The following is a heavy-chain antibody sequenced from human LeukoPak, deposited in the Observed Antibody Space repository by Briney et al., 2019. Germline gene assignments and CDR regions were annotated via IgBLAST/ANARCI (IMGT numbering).Heavy chain of an antibody. CDR1: GFTFSSYG. CDR2: ISSSSSYI. CDR3: ASSDRYYDSSGYPRQVDY. V-gene: IGHV3-21*01. Sequence: PGGSLRLSCAASGFTFSSYGMHWVRQAPGKGLEWVSSISSSSSYIYYADSVKGRFTISRDNAKNSLYLQMNSLRAEDTAVYYCASSDRYYDSSGYPRQVDYWGQGTLVTVSS. D-gene: IGHD3-22*01. J-gene: IGHJ4*02.